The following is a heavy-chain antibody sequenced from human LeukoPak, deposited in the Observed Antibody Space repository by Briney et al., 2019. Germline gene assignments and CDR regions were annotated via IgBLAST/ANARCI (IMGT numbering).Heavy chain of an antibody. CDR2: INPSGTTT. Sequence: ASVKVSCKASRYTFTTHYMHCVRQAPGQGREWMGLINPSGTTTNYAQKFRGRVTMTRDLSTSTDYMELSSLRSDDTAVYFCARDNSVGDYAWWFDPWGQGTLVTVSS. D-gene: IGHD1-26*01. J-gene: IGHJ5*02. V-gene: IGHV1-46*01. CDR1: RYTFTTHY. CDR3: ARDNSVGDYAWWFDP.